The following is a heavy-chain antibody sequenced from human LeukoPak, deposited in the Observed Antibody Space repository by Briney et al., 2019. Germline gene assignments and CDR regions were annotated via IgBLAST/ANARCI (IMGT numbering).Heavy chain of an antibody. J-gene: IGHJ6*02. Sequence: SGTLSLTCAVPGGSISSSNWWSWVRQPPGKGLEWIGEIYHSGSTNYNPFLKSRVTISVDKSKNQFSLKLSSVTAADTAVYYCARDVIVVVPAAILPSYYYYYGMDVWGQGTTVAVSS. CDR1: GGSISSSNW. V-gene: IGHV4-4*02. CDR2: IYHSGST. CDR3: ARDVIVVVPAAILPSYYYYYGMDV. D-gene: IGHD2-2*01.